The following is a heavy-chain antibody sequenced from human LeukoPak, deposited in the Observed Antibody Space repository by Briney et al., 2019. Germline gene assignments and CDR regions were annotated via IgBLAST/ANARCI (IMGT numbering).Heavy chain of an antibody. V-gene: IGHV3-23*01. Sequence: GGSLRLSCAASRFTFNSYAMSWVRQAPGKGLEWVSVIGGSNGITFYVGSVKGRFTISRDNSKDTLYLQMNSLRAEDTAVYYCAKAAAAPGFDFWGQGTLVTVSS. CDR1: RFTFNSYA. J-gene: IGHJ4*02. CDR2: IGGSNGIT. CDR3: AKAAAAPGFDF. D-gene: IGHD6-13*01.